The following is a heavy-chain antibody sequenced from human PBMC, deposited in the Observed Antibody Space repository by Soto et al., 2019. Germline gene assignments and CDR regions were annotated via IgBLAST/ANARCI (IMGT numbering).Heavy chain of an antibody. V-gene: IGHV3-30-3*01. CDR3: ARGRAYSSSRSRYYYYYGMDV. D-gene: IGHD6-13*01. CDR2: ISYDGSNK. CDR1: GSPFSTYP. Sequence: GGSLNPSCPPSGSPFSTYPIHGFRQAPGKGLGWVAVISYDGSNKYYADSVKGRFTISRDNSKNTLYLQMNSLRAEDTAVYYCARGRAYSSSRSRYYYYYGMDVWGQGTTVTVSS. J-gene: IGHJ6*02.